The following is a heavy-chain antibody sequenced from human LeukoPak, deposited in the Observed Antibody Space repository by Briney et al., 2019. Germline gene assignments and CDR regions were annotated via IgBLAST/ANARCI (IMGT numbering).Heavy chain of an antibody. Sequence: SETLSLTCTVSGGSISNNRYYWGWIRQPPEKGLDWIGNIYYSGITYYNPSLKSRVTISVDTSKDQFSLKLSSVTAADTAVYFCARLEYCSGGSCYGRIQEQNWFDPWGQGILVTVSS. J-gene: IGHJ5*02. CDR1: GGSISNNRYY. D-gene: IGHD2-15*01. CDR3: ARLEYCSGGSCYGRIQEQNWFDP. CDR2: IYYSGIT. V-gene: IGHV4-39*01.